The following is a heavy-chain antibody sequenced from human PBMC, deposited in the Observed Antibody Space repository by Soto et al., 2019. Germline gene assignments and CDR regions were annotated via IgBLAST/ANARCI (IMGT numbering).Heavy chain of an antibody. Sequence: QLQLVQSGSEVKKPGASVKVSCKTSGFTFTNYGFTWVRQAPGKGLEWMGWSSALNGFTNYAQDFQGRVTLTTDSSTNTAYMELRGLRSDATAFYYCAATPSIAIGFRDWGQGTLVSVAS. D-gene: IGHD6-6*01. CDR1: GFTFTNYG. V-gene: IGHV1-18*01. CDR2: SSALNGFT. J-gene: IGHJ4*02. CDR3: AATPSIAIGFRD.